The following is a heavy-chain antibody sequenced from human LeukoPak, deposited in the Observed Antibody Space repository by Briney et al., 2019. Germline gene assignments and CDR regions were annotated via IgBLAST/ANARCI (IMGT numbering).Heavy chain of an antibody. Sequence: ASVTVSFTASGYTFTGYYMHWVRQAPGQGLEWMGRINPNSGGTNYAQKFQGRVTMTRDTSISTAYMELSRLRSDDTAVYYCARDQAVSTYYYYYDMDVWGQGTTVTVSS. CDR1: GYTFTGYY. J-gene: IGHJ6*02. CDR3: ARDQAVSTYYYYYDMDV. V-gene: IGHV1-2*06. CDR2: INPNSGGT.